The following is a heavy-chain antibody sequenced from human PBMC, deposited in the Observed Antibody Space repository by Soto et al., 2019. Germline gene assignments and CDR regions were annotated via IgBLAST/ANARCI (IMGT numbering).Heavy chain of an antibody. Sequence: ASVKVSCKASGYTFTSYGTSWVRQAPGQGLEWMGWISAYNGNTNYAQKLQGRVTMTTDTSTSTAYMELRSLRSDDTAVYYCATSIMGNGAFDIWGQGTMVTVSS. CDR1: GYTFTSYG. D-gene: IGHD3-16*01. CDR3: ATSIMGNGAFDI. V-gene: IGHV1-18*01. CDR2: ISAYNGNT. J-gene: IGHJ3*02.